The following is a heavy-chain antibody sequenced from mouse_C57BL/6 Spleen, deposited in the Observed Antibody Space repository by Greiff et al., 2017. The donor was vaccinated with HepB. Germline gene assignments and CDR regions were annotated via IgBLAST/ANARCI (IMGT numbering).Heavy chain of an antibody. CDR1: GFTFSSYA. CDR2: ISDGGSYT. CDR3: ARERVTTWYFDV. Sequence: EVKLEESGGGLVKPGGSLKLSCAASGFTFSSYAMSWVRQTPEKRLEWVATISDGGSYTYYPDNVKGRFTISRDNAKNNLYLQMSHLKSEDTAMYYCARERVTTWYFDVWGTGTTVTVSS. J-gene: IGHJ1*03. V-gene: IGHV5-4*01. D-gene: IGHD2-2*01.